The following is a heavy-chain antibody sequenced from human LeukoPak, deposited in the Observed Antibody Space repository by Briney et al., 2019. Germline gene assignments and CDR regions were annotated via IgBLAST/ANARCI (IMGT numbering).Heavy chain of an antibody. Sequence: SVNVSCKASGGTFSSYAISWVRQAPGQGLECMGGIIPIFGTANYAQKFQGRVTITTDESTSTAYMELSSLRSEDTAVYYCARGLGYCSGGSCYVGVYYYYMDVWGKGTTVTVSS. CDR1: GGTFSSYA. CDR3: ARGLGYCSGGSCYVGVYYYYMDV. V-gene: IGHV1-69*05. CDR2: IIPIFGTA. D-gene: IGHD2-15*01. J-gene: IGHJ6*03.